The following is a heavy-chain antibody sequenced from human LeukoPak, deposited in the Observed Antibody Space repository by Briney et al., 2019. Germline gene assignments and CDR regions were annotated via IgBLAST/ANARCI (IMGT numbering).Heavy chain of an antibody. CDR1: GYTFTSYY. D-gene: IGHD3-22*01. CDR3: ARGAPLIDINYDSSGYSFGY. Sequence: ASVKVSCKASGYTFTSYYMHWVRQAPGQGLEWMGIINPSGGSTSYAQKFQGRVTMTRDTSTSTVYMELSSLRSEDTAVYYCARGAPLIDINYDSSGYSFGYWGQGTLVTVSS. CDR2: INPSGGST. J-gene: IGHJ4*02. V-gene: IGHV1-46*01.